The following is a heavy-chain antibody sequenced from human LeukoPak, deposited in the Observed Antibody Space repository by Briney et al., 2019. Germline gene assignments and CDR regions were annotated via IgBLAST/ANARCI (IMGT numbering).Heavy chain of an antibody. V-gene: IGHV4-59*08. J-gene: IGHJ5*02. CDR2: IYYSGST. Sequence: SETLSLTCTVSGGSISSYYWSWIRQPPGKGLERIGYIYYSGSTNYNPSLKSRVTISVDTSKNQFSLKLSSVTAADTAVYYCARQTTQGIVVVPAAISAWGQGTLVTVSS. D-gene: IGHD2-2*02. CDR1: GGSISSYY. CDR3: ARQTTQGIVVVPAAISA.